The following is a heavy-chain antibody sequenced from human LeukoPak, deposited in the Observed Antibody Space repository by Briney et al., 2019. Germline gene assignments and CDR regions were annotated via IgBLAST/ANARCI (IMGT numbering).Heavy chain of an antibody. V-gene: IGHV1-24*01. J-gene: IGHJ4*02. Sequence: ASVKVSCKVSGYTLTELSMHWVRQAPGKGLEWMGGFDPEDGETIYAQKFQGRVTMTEDTSTDTAYMELSSLRSEDTAVYYCATRASTSTTVTTFDYWGQGTLVTVSS. D-gene: IGHD4-17*01. CDR1: GYTLTELS. CDR3: ATRASTSTTVTTFDY. CDR2: FDPEDGET.